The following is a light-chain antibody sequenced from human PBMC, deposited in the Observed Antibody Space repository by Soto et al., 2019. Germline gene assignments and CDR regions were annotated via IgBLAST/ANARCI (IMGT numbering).Light chain of an antibody. V-gene: IGKV1-5*01. J-gene: IGKJ1*01. CDR3: LHFSSYWT. CDR2: DAT. Sequence: GARVTITCRASHRISSFFAWYHQKPEKAPKFLIDDATYLEGGVPSRCSGSGSGTEFTLTISILQADYFTTYYCLHFSSYWTFGQGTKVDIK. CDR1: HRISSF.